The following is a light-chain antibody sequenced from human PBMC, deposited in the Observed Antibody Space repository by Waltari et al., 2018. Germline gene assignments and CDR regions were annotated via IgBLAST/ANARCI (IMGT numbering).Light chain of an antibody. CDR2: VNSDGSH. CDR1: SGHSSNI. V-gene: IGLV4-69*01. CDR3: QTGGHGTWV. Sequence: QLVLTQSPSASASLGASVKLTCTLSSGHSSNIIAWLQQQPGKGPRYLMQVNSDGSHRKGDEIPDRVSGSSSGAERYLTISSVQPEDEADYYCQTGGHGTWVFGGGTKLTVL. J-gene: IGLJ3*02.